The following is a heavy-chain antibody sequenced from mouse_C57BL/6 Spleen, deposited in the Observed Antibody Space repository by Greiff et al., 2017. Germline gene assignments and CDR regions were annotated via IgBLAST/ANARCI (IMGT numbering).Heavy chain of an antibody. CDR2: IDPSDSYT. D-gene: IGHD1-1*01. CDR3: VYGDWFAY. J-gene: IGHJ3*01. Sequence: VQLQQPGAELVMPGASVKLSCKASGYTFTSYWMHWVKQRPGQGLEWIGEIDPSDSYTNYNQKFKGKSKLTVDKSSRTAYMQLSSLTSEDSAVYYCVYGDWFAYWGQGTLVTVSA. V-gene: IGHV1-69*01. CDR1: GYTFTSYW.